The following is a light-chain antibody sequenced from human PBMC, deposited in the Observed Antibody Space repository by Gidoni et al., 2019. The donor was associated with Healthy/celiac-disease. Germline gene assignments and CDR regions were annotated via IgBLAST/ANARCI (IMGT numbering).Light chain of an antibody. CDR3: QQYGSSPRT. CDR1: QSVSSSY. Sequence: EIVLTQYPGTLSLSPGERATLSCRASQSVSSSYLAWYQQKPGQAPRLPIYGASSRATGIPDRFSGGGSGTDFTLTISILEPEDFAVYYCQQYGSSPRTFGQGTKVEIK. J-gene: IGKJ1*01. V-gene: IGKV3-20*01. CDR2: GAS.